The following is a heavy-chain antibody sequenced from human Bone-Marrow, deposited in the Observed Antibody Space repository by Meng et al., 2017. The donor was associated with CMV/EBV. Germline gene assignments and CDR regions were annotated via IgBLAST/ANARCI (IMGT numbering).Heavy chain of an antibody. Sequence: QGQVGPSGAEVKKPGASVKVSCKASGYTFTGYYMHWVRQAPGQGLEWMAWINPNSGGTNYAQKFQGRVTMTRDTSISTAYMELSRLRSDDTAVYYCARDLDYGDYASDYWGQGTLVTVSS. V-gene: IGHV1-2*02. CDR1: GYTFTGYY. J-gene: IGHJ4*02. CDR3: ARDLDYGDYASDY. CDR2: INPNSGGT. D-gene: IGHD4-17*01.